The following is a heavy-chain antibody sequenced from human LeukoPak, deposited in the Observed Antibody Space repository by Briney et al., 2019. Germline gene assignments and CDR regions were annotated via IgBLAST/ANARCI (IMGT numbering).Heavy chain of an antibody. Sequence: SETLSLTCTVSGGSISSYYWSWIRQPPGKGLEWIGYIYYSGSTNYNPSLKSRVTISVDTSKNQFSLKLSSVTAADTAVYYCARAGYSSSPIDYWGQGTLVTVSS. CDR1: GGSISSYY. D-gene: IGHD6-13*01. CDR2: IYYSGST. V-gene: IGHV4-59*01. J-gene: IGHJ4*02. CDR3: ARAGYSSSPIDY.